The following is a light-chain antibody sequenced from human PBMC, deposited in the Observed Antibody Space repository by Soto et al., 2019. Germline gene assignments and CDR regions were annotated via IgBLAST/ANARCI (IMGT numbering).Light chain of an antibody. CDR3: HQYYKWPLT. CDR1: QSSISN. V-gene: IGKV3-15*01. J-gene: IGKJ4*01. Sequence: EIVMPQSPSTLSASTGERVTLSCRASQSSISNLAWYQQKPGQTPRLLIYDASTRATDIPARFSGSGSGTDFTLTISSLLSEDFAVYYCHQYYKWPLTFGGGTKVDIK. CDR2: DAS.